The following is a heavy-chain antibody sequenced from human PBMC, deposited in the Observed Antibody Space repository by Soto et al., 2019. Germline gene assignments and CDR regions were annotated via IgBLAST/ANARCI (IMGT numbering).Heavy chain of an antibody. J-gene: IGHJ4*02. CDR2: MNPNSGNT. D-gene: IGHD6-6*01. CDR1: GYTFTSYD. Sequence: ASVKVSCKATGYTFTSYDINWVRQATGQGLEWMGWMNPNSGNTGYAQKFQGRVTMTRNTSISTAYMELSSLRSEDTAVYYCARADIEYSSSSSDYWGQGTLVTVSA. CDR3: ARADIEYSSSSSDY. V-gene: IGHV1-8*01.